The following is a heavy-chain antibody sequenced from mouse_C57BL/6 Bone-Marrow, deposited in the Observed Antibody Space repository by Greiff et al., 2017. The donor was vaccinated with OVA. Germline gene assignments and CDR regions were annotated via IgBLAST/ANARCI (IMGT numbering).Heavy chain of an antibody. Sequence: EVMLVESGGGLVQPGGSLKLSCAASGFTFSDYYMYWVRQTPEKRLEWVAYISNGGGSTYYPDTVKGRFTISRDNAKNTLYLQMSRLKSEDTAMYYCASLLTGDWYFDVWGTGTTVTVSS. V-gene: IGHV5-12*01. CDR2: ISNGGGST. CDR1: GFTFSDYY. D-gene: IGHD4-1*01. CDR3: ASLLTGDWYFDV. J-gene: IGHJ1*03.